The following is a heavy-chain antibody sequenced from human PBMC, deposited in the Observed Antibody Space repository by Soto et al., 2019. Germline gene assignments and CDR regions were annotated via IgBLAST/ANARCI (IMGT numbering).Heavy chain of an antibody. D-gene: IGHD3-16*02. CDR1: GGSISSSNW. V-gene: IGHV4-4*02. CDR3: ARGLSNLSPLDY. Sequence: QVQLQESGPGLVKPSGTLSLTCAVSGGSISSSNWWSWVRQPPGKGLEWIGEIYHSGSTNYNPSLKSRSTISVDKTKNQFSLKLSSVTAADTAVYYCARGLSNLSPLDYWGQGTLVTFSS. J-gene: IGHJ4*02. CDR2: IYHSGST.